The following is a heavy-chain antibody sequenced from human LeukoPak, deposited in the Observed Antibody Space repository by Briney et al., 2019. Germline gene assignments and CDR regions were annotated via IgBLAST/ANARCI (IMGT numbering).Heavy chain of an antibody. V-gene: IGHV3-7*01. Sequence: PGGSLRLSCAASGFTFSTYWMSWVRQAPGKGLEWVANIKQDGSEKYCVDSVKGRFSISRDNAKNSLYLQMNSLRAEDTAVYYCARDQWREFDYWGQGTLVTVSS. CDR3: ARDQWREFDY. J-gene: IGHJ4*02. D-gene: IGHD6-19*01. CDR1: GFTFSTYW. CDR2: IKQDGSEK.